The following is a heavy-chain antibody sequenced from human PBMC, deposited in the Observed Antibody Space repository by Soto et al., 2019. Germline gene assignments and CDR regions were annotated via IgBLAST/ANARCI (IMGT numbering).Heavy chain of an antibody. J-gene: IGHJ6*03. CDR2: ISSNGGST. D-gene: IGHD6-19*01. V-gene: IGHV3-64*01. CDR1: GFTFSSYA. Sequence: GGSLRLSCAASGFTFSSYAMHWVLQAPWKGLEYVSAISSNGGSTYYANSVKGRFTISRDNSKNTLYLQMDSLRAEDTAVYYCAKDRGIAVAGTPYYYYYMDVWGKGTTVTVSS. CDR3: AKDRGIAVAGTPYYYYYMDV.